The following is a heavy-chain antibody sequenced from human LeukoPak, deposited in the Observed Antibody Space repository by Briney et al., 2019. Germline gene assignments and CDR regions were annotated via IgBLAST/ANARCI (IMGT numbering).Heavy chain of an antibody. CDR2: ISYDGSNK. J-gene: IGHJ4*02. Sequence: GGSLRLSCAASGFTFSSYAMHWVRQAPGKGLEWVAVISYDGSNKYYADSVKSRFTISRDNSKNTLYLQMNSLRAEDTAVYYCARALYDFWSGYYQGGLGYWGQGTLVTVSS. CDR3: ARALYDFWSGYYQGGLGY. V-gene: IGHV3-30-3*01. D-gene: IGHD3-3*01. CDR1: GFTFSSYA.